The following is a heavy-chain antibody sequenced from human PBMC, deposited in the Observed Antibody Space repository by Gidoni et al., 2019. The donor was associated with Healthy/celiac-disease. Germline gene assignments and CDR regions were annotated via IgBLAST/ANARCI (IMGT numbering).Heavy chain of an antibody. CDR2: IYSGGST. V-gene: IGHV3-53*01. CDR3: ARSPSRGPEWFDP. Sequence: EVQLVESGGGLIQPGGSLRLSCAASGFTVSSNYMSWVRQAPGKGLEWVSVIYSGGSTYYADSVKGRFTSARDNSKNTLYLQMNSLRAEDTAVYYCARSPSRGPEWFDPWGQGTLVTVSS. J-gene: IGHJ5*02. CDR1: GFTVSSNY.